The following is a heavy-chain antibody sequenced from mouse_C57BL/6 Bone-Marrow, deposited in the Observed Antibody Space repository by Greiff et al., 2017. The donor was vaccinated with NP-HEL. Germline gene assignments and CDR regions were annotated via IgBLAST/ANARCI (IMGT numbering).Heavy chain of an antibody. Sequence: VQLQQSGAELARPGASVKLSCKASGYTFTSYGISWVKQRTGQGLAWIGEIYPRSGNTYYNEKFKGKATLTADKSSSTAYMELRSLTSEDSAVYFCARGGGYYYGSSFLFDYWGQGTTLTVSS. CDR2: IYPRSGNT. V-gene: IGHV1-81*01. CDR3: ARGGGYYYGSSFLFDY. CDR1: GYTFTSYG. J-gene: IGHJ2*01. D-gene: IGHD1-1*01.